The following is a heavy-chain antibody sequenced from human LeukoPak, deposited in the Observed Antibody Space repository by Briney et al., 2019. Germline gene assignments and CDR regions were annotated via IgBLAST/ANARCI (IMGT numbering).Heavy chain of an antibody. Sequence: PSETLSLTCAVFGGSFSNYYWSWIRQPPGKGLEWIGEIKHSGTTNYNPSLKSRVTISVDTSKNQFSLKLRSVTAADTAVYYCARGVIAAGSNDFDYWGQGTLVTVSS. CDR1: GGSFSNYY. V-gene: IGHV4-34*01. CDR3: ARGVIAAGSNDFDY. J-gene: IGHJ4*02. CDR2: IKHSGTT. D-gene: IGHD6-13*01.